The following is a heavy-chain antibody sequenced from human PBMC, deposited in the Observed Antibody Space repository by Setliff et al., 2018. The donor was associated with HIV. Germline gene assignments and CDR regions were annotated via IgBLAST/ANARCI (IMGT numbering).Heavy chain of an antibody. Sequence: GGSLRLSCAASGFMFDDYAMHWVRQAPGKGLEWVTFIWYDGSDKYYLDSVKGRFTISRDNAKSSLYLQMNSLRADDTAVFFCARPTNIDTLYYGSQTFYMYYYGLDVWGQGTTVTVSS. CDR1: GFMFDDYA. CDR2: IWYDGSDK. D-gene: IGHD1-26*01. J-gene: IGHJ6*02. CDR3: ARPTNIDTLYYGSQTFYMYYYGLDV. V-gene: IGHV3-33*08.